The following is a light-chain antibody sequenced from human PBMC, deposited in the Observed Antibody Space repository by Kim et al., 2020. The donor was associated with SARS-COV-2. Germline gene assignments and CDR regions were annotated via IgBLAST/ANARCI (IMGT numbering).Light chain of an antibody. J-gene: IGKJ2*01. Sequence: CASVGDRVTITCRASQSITSYLNWYQQKPGKAPKLLIYAASSLHIGVPSRFSGSGSETDFTLNISRLQPEDFATYYCQQSYSIPYTFGQGTKLEI. CDR1: QSITSY. V-gene: IGKV1-39*01. CDR3: QQSYSIPYT. CDR2: AAS.